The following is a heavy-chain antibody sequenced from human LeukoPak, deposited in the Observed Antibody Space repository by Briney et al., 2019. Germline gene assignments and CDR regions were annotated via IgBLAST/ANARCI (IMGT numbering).Heavy chain of an antibody. V-gene: IGHV4-59*01. J-gene: IGHJ3*02. CDR2: IYYSGST. Sequence: SETLSLTCTVSGGSISSYYWSWIRQPPGKGLEWIGYIYYSGSTNYNPSLKSRVTVSVDTSKNQFSLKLSSVTAADTAVYYCARLTVDRNAFDIWGQGTRVTVSS. CDR3: ARLTVDRNAFDI. CDR1: GGSISSYY. D-gene: IGHD7-27*01.